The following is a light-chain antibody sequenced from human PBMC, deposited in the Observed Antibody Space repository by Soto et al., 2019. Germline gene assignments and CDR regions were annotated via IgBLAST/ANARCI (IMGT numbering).Light chain of an antibody. V-gene: IGLV1-51*01. CDR1: SSNIGRNS. CDR2: DND. Sequence: QSALTQPPSVSAAPGQKVSISCSGSSSNIGRNSVCWYQQFPGTAPKLLIYDNDKRPSGIPDRFSGSQSGTSATLGITGLQTGDDADYYCGTWDSSLSVGVFGGGTQLTVL. J-gene: IGLJ2*01. CDR3: GTWDSSLSVGV.